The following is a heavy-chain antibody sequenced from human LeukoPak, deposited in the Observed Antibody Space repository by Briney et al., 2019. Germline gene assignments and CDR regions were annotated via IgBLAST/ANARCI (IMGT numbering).Heavy chain of an antibody. Sequence: SETLSLTCAVYGGSFSGYYWSWIRQPPGQGLEWIGEINHSGSTNYNPSLKSRVTISVDTSKNQFSLKLSSVTAADTAVYYCARGRHYYGSGSYYTIFDYWGQGTLVTVSS. V-gene: IGHV4-34*01. CDR2: INHSGST. D-gene: IGHD3-10*01. CDR3: ARGRHYYGSGSYYTIFDY. J-gene: IGHJ4*02. CDR1: GGSFSGYY.